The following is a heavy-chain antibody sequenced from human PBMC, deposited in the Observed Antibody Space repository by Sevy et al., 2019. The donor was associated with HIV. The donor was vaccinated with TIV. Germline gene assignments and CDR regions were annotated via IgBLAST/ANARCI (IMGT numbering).Heavy chain of an antibody. CDR2: ISYDGSNK. J-gene: IGHJ4*02. Sequence: GGSLRLSCVASGFTFSSYAMHWVRQAPGKGLEWVAVISYDGSNKYYADSVKGRFTISRDNSKNTLYLQMNSLRAEDTAVYYCARDTLHPYCGGDCYSQPDYWGQGTLVTVSS. CDR3: ARDTLHPYCGGDCYSQPDY. D-gene: IGHD2-21*02. CDR1: GFTFSSYA. V-gene: IGHV3-30-3*01.